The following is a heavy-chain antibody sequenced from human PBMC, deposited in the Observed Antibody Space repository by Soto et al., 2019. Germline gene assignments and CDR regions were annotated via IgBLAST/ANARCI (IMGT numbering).Heavy chain of an antibody. CDR1: GGSISSSY. D-gene: IGHD6-19*01. J-gene: IGHJ4*02. CDR3: ASYSSGWETFDC. Sequence: QVQLQESGPGLVKPSETLSLTCTVSGGSISSSYWSWIRQPPGKGLEWIGFIYYSGSTNYNPSLKSRVAISVDTTKNQFSLKLSSVTAADTAVYYCASYSSGWETFDCWGQGTLVTVSS. CDR2: IYYSGST. V-gene: IGHV4-59*08.